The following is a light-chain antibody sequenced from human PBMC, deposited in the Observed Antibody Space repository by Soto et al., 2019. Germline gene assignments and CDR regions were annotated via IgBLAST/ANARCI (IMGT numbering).Light chain of an antibody. CDR1: QDISNF. CDR2: DAS. CDR3: QQSDSTPYT. V-gene: IGKV1-33*01. Sequence: DIQMTQSPSSLSASVGDRVTVTCQASQDISNFLNWYQQKPGRAPRLLIYDASNLETGVPSRFSGSGSGTHFTFTITSLQPEDFATYYCQQSDSTPYTFGQGTKVEI. J-gene: IGKJ2*01.